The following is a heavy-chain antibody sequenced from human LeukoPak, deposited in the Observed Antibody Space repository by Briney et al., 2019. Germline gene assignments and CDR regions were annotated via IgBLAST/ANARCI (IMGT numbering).Heavy chain of an antibody. CDR3: ARSTFGGIIVIGDY. J-gene: IGHJ4*02. V-gene: IGHV3-30*04. Sequence: PGGSLRLSCAASGFSFSSYAMHWVRQAPGKGLEWVAFISFDGTNKYYADSVKGRFTISRDNSKNTLYLHMDSLRPEDTAVYYCARSTFGGIIVIGDYWGQGTLVTVS. CDR1: GFSFSSYA. D-gene: IGHD3-16*02. CDR2: ISFDGTNK.